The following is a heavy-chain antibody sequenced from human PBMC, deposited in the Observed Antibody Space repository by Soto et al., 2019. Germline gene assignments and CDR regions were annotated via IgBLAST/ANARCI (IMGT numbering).Heavy chain of an antibody. J-gene: IGHJ4*02. Sequence: SLRLSCTASGFSFSSYAMSWVRQAPGKGLEWVSGISGSGVRTYYADSVKGRFTISRDNSKNTLYLQMNSLRAEDTAVHYCAKDDGSSWYVDYWGQGTLVTVSS. V-gene: IGHV3-23*01. D-gene: IGHD6-13*01. CDR3: AKDDGSSWYVDY. CDR2: ISGSGVRT. CDR1: GFSFSSYA.